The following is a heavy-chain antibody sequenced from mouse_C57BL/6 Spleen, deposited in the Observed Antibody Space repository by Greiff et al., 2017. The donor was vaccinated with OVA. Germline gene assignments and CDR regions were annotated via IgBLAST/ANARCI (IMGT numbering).Heavy chain of an antibody. CDR1: GYTFTDYE. J-gene: IGHJ4*01. Sequence: VQLKQSGAELVRPGASVTLSCKASGYTFTDYEMHWVKQTPVHGLEWIGAIDPETGGTAYNQKFKGKAILTADKSSSTAYMELRSLTSEDSAVYYCTREVRKSPYAMDYWGQGTSVTVSS. V-gene: IGHV1-15*01. CDR2: IDPETGGT. CDR3: TREVRKSPYAMDY.